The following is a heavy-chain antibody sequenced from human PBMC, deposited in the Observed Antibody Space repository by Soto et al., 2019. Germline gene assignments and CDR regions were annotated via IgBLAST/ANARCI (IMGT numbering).Heavy chain of an antibody. V-gene: IGHV1-2*02. CDR1: GYTFNAYY. CDR2: INPNSGDT. J-gene: IGHJ5*02. Sequence: GASVKVSCKASGYTFNAYYIHWVRQAPGQGLEWMGWINPNSGDTTSARKFQGRVTMTRDTSITTFYMVLSRLRTDDTAVYYCARGPYRNWFAPWGQGTLVTVSS. D-gene: IGHD1-26*01. CDR3: ARGPYRNWFAP.